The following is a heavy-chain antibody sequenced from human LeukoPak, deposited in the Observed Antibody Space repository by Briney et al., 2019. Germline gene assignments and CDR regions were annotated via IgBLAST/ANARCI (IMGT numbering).Heavy chain of an antibody. CDR3: ARDWRNYGGNSGLIY. CDR1: GFTFSNYW. Sequence: GGSLRVSCAASGFTFSNYWMGWVRQAPGKGLEWVANIKQDGSETYYVDSVKGRFTISRDNTKSSLYLQMNNLRAEDTAVYYCARDWRNYGGNSGLIYWGQGTLVTVSS. D-gene: IGHD4-23*01. CDR2: IKQDGSET. V-gene: IGHV3-7*01. J-gene: IGHJ4*02.